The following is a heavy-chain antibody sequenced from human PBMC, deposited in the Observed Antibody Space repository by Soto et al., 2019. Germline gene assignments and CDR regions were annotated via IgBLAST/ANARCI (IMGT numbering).Heavy chain of an antibody. V-gene: IGHV1-18*01. D-gene: IGHD3-22*01. J-gene: IGHJ3*02. Sequence: QVQLVQSGGEVKKPGASVKVSCKASGYTFTTYGISWVRQAPGQGLEWMGWISAYNGNTSYAQKLQGRVTMTTDTSTSTAYMQLRSLRSDDTAVYYCARVFFRLFAFDIWGQGTMVTVSS. CDR2: ISAYNGNT. CDR3: ARVFFRLFAFDI. CDR1: GYTFTTYG.